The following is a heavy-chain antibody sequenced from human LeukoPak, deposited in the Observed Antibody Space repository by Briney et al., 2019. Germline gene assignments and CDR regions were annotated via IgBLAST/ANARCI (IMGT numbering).Heavy chain of an antibody. CDR2: IKQDGSEK. CDR1: GFTFSSYW. J-gene: IGHJ4*02. CDR3: ARGGSSRDSSGLFDY. V-gene: IGHV3-7*01. D-gene: IGHD3-22*01. Sequence: GGSLRLSCAASGFTFSSYWMSWVRQAPGKGLEWVANIKQDGSEKYYVDSVKGRFTISRDNAKNSLYLQMNSLRAEDTAVYYCARGGSSRDSSGLFDYWGQGTLVTVSS.